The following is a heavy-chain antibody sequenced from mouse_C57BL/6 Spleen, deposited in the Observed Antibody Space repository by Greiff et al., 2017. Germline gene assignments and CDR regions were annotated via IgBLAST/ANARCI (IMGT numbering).Heavy chain of an antibody. J-gene: IGHJ3*01. Sequence: VQLQQSGPELVKPGASVKISCKASGYAFSSSWMNWVKQRPGKGLEWIGRIYPGDGDTNYNGKFKGKATLTADKSSSTAYMQLSSLTSEDSAVYFCARPFITTVVVPFAYWGQGTLVTVSA. D-gene: IGHD1-1*01. CDR1: GYAFSSSW. CDR2: IYPGDGDT. CDR3: ARPFITTVVVPFAY. V-gene: IGHV1-82*01.